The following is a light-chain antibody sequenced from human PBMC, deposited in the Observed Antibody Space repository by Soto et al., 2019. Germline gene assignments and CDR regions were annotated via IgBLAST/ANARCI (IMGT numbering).Light chain of an antibody. CDR2: EVS. Sequence: QSGLTQPASVSGSPGQSITISCAGTSSDVGGYNYVSWYQQHPGKAPKLMIYEVSNRPSGVSNRFSGSKSGNTASLTISGLQAEDEAGYYCSSYTSSSTLVFGTGTKVTVL. CDR1: SSDVGGYNY. CDR3: SSYTSSSTLV. J-gene: IGLJ1*01. V-gene: IGLV2-14*01.